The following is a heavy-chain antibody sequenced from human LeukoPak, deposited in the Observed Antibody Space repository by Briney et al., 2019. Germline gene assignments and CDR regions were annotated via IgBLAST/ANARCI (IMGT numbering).Heavy chain of an antibody. D-gene: IGHD1-26*01. CDR1: GYTFTGYY. CDR2: INPNSGGT. CDR3: ARGGSYFEYLQH. J-gene: IGHJ1*01. V-gene: IGHV1-2*02. Sequence: ASVKVSCKASGYTFTGYYMHWVRQAPGQGLEWMGWINPNSGGTNYAQKFQGRVTMTSDTSITTAYMELSRLRSDDTALYYCARGGSYFEYLQHWGQGTLVTVSS.